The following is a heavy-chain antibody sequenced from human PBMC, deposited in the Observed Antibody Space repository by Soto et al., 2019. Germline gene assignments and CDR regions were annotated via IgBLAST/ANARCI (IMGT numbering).Heavy chain of an antibody. J-gene: IGHJ4*02. CDR2: ISGSGGST. CDR1: GFTFSNYA. CDR3: AKRATGTYFDY. Sequence: EVQLLESGGGLVQPGGTLRLSCAASGFTFSNYAMNWVRQAPGKGLEWVSVISGSGGSTYYVDSVKGRFTISRDNSKNTLYLQMNSLRAEDTAVYYCAKRATGTYFDYWGQGTLVTVSA. V-gene: IGHV3-23*01. D-gene: IGHD1-1*01.